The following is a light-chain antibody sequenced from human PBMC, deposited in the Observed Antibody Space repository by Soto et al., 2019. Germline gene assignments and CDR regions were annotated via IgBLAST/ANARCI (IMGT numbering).Light chain of an antibody. V-gene: IGLV1-40*01. J-gene: IGLJ3*02. CDR2: GNG. Sequence: QSVLTQPPSVSGAPGQRVTISCTGSSSNIGAGYDVHWYQQLPGTAPKLLIYGNGNLPSGVPDRFSGSKSGTSASLAITGLQAEDETDYYCQSYDSSLSGWVFGGGTKLTVL. CDR1: SSNIGAGYD. CDR3: QSYDSSLSGWV.